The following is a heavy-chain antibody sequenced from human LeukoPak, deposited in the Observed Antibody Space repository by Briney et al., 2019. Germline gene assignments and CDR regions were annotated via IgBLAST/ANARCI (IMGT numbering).Heavy chain of an antibody. D-gene: IGHD5-18*01. J-gene: IGHJ4*02. V-gene: IGHV4-39*01. CDR3: ARSYRYSYGFFDY. CDR2: IYFSGNT. CDR1: GGSISSSGYY. Sequence: SETLSLTCSVSGGSISSSGYYWGWIRQPPGKGLEWIGSIYFSGNTYYNPSLKSQVTISVDTFKNQFSLKRSSVTAADTAVYYCARSYRYSYGFFDYWGRGTLVSVSS.